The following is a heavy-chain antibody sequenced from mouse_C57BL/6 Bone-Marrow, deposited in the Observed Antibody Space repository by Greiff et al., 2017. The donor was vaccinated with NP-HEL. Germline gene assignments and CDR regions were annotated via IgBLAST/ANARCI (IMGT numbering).Heavy chain of an antibody. Sequence: QVHVKQSGAELVRPGASVKLSCKASGYTFTDYYINWVKQRPGQGLEWIARIYPGSGNTYYNEKFKGKATLTAEKSSSTAYMQLSSLTSEDSAVYFCARRGLGTNYFDYWGQGTTLTVSS. CDR1: GYTFTDYY. CDR2: IYPGSGNT. V-gene: IGHV1-76*01. CDR3: ARRGLGTNYFDY. J-gene: IGHJ2*01. D-gene: IGHD3-3*01.